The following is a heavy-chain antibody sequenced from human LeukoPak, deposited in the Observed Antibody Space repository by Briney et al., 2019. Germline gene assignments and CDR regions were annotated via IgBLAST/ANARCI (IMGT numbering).Heavy chain of an antibody. J-gene: IGHJ4*02. CDR3: ARAKVEMAAVYYFDY. V-gene: IGHV3-30-3*01. CDR1: GFTFSSYA. CDR2: ISYDGSNK. D-gene: IGHD5-24*01. Sequence: GGSLRLSCAASGFTFSSYAMHWVRQAPGKGLEWVAVISYDGSNKYYADSVKGRFTISRDNSKNTLYLQMNSLRAEDTAVYYCARAKVEMAAVYYFDYWGQGTLVTVSS.